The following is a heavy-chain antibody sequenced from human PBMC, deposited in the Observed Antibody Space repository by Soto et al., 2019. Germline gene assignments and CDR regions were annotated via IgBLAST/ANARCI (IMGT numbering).Heavy chain of an antibody. V-gene: IGHV2-5*02. Sequence: QITLNESGATVVPPTETLSLTCSFSGFSLTTSGVGVSWSLHYPGKSPEWLALIYWDDDKRYSASLKSRLTITKDHPKNEVARAVSDLYPTHIATYFSAFRVLRTVFGFVNTTAIYFYFWGQRTPGPVSS. CDR2: IYWDDDK. CDR3: AFRVLRTVFGFVNTTAIYFYF. D-gene: IGHD3-3*01. CDR1: GFSLTTSGVG. J-gene: IGHJ4*02.